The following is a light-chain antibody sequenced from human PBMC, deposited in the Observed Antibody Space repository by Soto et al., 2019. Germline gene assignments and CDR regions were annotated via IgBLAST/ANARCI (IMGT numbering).Light chain of an antibody. V-gene: IGKV3-20*01. J-gene: IGKJ2*01. CDR3: QQYGSSPPYT. Sequence: DIVLTQSPGTLSLSPGERATLSCRASETVNNNFLGWYQQKPGQAPRLLIFAASRRATGIPDRFCGSGSGTDFTLTISRLEPEDFGVYYCQQYGSSPPYTFGQGTKLEIK. CDR2: AAS. CDR1: ETVNNNF.